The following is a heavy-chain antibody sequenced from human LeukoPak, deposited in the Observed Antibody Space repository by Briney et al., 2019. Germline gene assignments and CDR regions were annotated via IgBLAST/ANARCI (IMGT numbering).Heavy chain of an antibody. J-gene: IGHJ4*02. V-gene: IGHV3-73*01. CDR3: TRRQCSGGSCYSDY. CDR2: IRSKANSYAT. CDR1: GFTFSGSA. D-gene: IGHD2-15*01. Sequence: GGSLRLSCAASGFTFSGSAMHWVRQASGKGLEWVGRIRSKANSYATTYAASVKGRFTISRDDSKSTAYLQMNSLKIEDTAVYYCTRRQCSGGSCYSDYWGQGTLVTVSS.